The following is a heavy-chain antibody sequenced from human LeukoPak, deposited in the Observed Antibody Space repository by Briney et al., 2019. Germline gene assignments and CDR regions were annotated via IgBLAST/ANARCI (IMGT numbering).Heavy chain of an antibody. V-gene: IGHV1-46*01. CDR3: ARDFTDDAFDI. D-gene: IGHD3-16*01. J-gene: IGHJ3*02. CDR1: GYTFTTYY. Sequence: GASVKVSCKASGYTFTTYYMHWVRQAPGQGLEWMGIINPSGGSTSYAQNFQGRVTITADKSTNTAYMELSSLRSDDTAMYYCARDFTDDAFDIWGQGTMVTVS. CDR2: INPSGGST.